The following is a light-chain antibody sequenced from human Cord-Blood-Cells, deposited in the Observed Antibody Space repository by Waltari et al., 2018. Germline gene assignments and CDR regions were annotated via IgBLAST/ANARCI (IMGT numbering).Light chain of an antibody. V-gene: IGKV3-20*01. CDR2: GAS. Sequence: EIVLTQSPRPLSLSPGERSTLSCRASQSVSSSYLAWYQQKPGQAPRLLIYGASSRATGIPDRFSGSGSGTDFTLTISRLEPEDFAVYYCQQYGSSSLTFGGGTKVEIK. CDR3: QQYGSSSLT. CDR1: QSVSSSY. J-gene: IGKJ4*01.